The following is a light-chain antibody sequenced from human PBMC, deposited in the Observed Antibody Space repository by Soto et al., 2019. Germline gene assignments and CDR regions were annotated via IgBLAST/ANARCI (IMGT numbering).Light chain of an antibody. CDR1: NIGSKS. CDR3: QVWDSSSVV. V-gene: IGLV3-21*04. CDR2: YDS. Sequence: SYELTQPPSVSVAPGKTARITCGGNNIGSKSVHWYQQKPGQAPVLVIYYDSDRPSGIPERFSVSNSGNTATLTISRVEAADVADLYRQVWDSSSVVFGGGTKVTVL. J-gene: IGLJ2*01.